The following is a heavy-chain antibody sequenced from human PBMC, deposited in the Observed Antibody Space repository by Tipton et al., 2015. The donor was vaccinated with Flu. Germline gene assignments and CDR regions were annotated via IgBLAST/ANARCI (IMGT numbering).Heavy chain of an antibody. Sequence: TLSLTCTVSGGSINSHYWSWIRQPAGKGLEWIGRVYTSGNTIYNPSRKSRVTMSLDASKNQFSLSLTSVTAADSAVYFCAKGRGAASSSGVFDSWGQGTLVTVSS. CDR1: GGSINSHY. CDR3: AKGRGAASSSGVFDS. CDR2: VYTSGNT. V-gene: IGHV4-4*07. D-gene: IGHD6-6*01. J-gene: IGHJ4*02.